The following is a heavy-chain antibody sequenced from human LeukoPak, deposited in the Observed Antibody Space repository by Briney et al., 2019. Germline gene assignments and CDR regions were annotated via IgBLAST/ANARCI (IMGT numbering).Heavy chain of an antibody. CDR3: ARQIDI. J-gene: IGHJ3*02. V-gene: IGHV4-39*01. CDR1: GGPISSSRYY. CDR2: IHYSGST. Sequence: SETLSLTCTVSGGPISSSRYYWGWIRQPPGKGLEWIGSIHYSGSTYYNPSLKSRVTMSVDTSKDQFSLRLSSVTAADTAVYYCARQIDIWGQGTMVTVSS.